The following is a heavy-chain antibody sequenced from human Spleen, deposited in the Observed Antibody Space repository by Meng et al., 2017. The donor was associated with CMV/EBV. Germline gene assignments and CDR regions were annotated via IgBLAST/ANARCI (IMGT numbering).Heavy chain of an antibody. CDR2: IRYDGSNK. J-gene: IGHJ3*02. D-gene: IGHD3-10*01. CDR1: GFTFSSYG. CDR3: AKGPLLWFGEDAFDI. Sequence: GGSLRLSCAASGFTFSSYGMHWVRQSPGKGLEWVAFIRYDGSNKYYADSVKGRFTISRDNSKNTLYLQMNSLRAEDTALYYCAKGPLLWFGEDAFDIWGQGTMVTVSS. V-gene: IGHV3-30*02.